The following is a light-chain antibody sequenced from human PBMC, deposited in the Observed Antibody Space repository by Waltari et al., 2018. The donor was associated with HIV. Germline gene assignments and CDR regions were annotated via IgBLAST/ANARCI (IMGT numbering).Light chain of an antibody. Sequence: QSALTQPPSASGSPGQSVTLSCTGTNSDIGTYDYVSWYQQHPGKAPELVISEVTKRPSGVSVRFSGAKSGNTAFLTVSGRQAEDEADYYCSSFANRDGFYVLFGGGTRLTVL. CDR3: SSFANRDGFYVL. V-gene: IGLV2-8*01. J-gene: IGLJ2*01. CDR2: EVT. CDR1: NSDIGTYDY.